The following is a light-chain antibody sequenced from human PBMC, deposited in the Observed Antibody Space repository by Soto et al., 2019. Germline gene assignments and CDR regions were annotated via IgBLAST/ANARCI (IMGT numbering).Light chain of an antibody. Sequence: QSVLTQPRSVSGSPGQSVTISCTGTGNDVGAYNYVSWYQQHPGRTPKLLIYGVVRWPSGVPDRFSGSKSGNTDSLTISGLQAEDEADYFCCSYAGGYTYLFGTGTKVTVL. CDR2: GVV. V-gene: IGLV2-11*01. J-gene: IGLJ1*01. CDR1: GNDVGAYNY. CDR3: CSYAGGYTYL.